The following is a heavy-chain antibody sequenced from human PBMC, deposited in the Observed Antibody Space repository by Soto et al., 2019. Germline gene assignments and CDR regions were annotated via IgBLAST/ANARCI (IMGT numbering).Heavy chain of an antibody. CDR1: GGTFSNYA. V-gene: IGHV1-69*06. CDR3: ACSSYSDRSAYYYDLDY. CDR2: IIPIFDAT. D-gene: IGHD3-22*01. J-gene: IGHJ4*02. Sequence: QVQLVQSGAEVKKPGSSVKVSCKASGGTFSNYAISWVRQAPGQGLEWMGGIIPIFDATNYAQGFQGRATIAADKSTRKAYMELRSLRSEDTAVYYCACSSYSDRSAYYYDLDYWGQGTLVTVSS.